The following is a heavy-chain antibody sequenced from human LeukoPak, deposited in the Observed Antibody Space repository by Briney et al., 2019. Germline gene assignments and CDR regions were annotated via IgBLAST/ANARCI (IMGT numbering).Heavy chain of an antibody. CDR2: ISSSSSYI. J-gene: IGHJ6*03. D-gene: IGHD2-2*01. CDR1: GFTFSSYS. CDR3: ASSPFIVVVPAHYYMDV. V-gene: IGHV3-21*01. Sequence: GGSLRLSCAASGFTFSSYSMNWVREAPGKGLEWVSSISSSSSYIYYADSVKGRFTISRDNAKNSQYLQMNSLRAEDTAVYYCASSPFIVVVPAHYYMDVWGKGTTVTVSS.